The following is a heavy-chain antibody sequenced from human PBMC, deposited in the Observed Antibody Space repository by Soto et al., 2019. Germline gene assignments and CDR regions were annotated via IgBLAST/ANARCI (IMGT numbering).Heavy chain of an antibody. CDR3: ANRVLRTVFGLVTTTAIYFDF. J-gene: IGHJ4*02. Sequence: QITLNESGPTQVKPRQTLTLTCTFSGFSLTTSGVGVGWIRQSPGKAPEWLALIYWHDDKRYSPSLKSRLTITQDTSKNQVVLTMADLDPADTATYYCANRVLRTVFGLVTTTAIYFDFWGQGTPVAVSS. V-gene: IGHV2-5*01. CDR2: IYWHDDK. CDR1: GFSLTTSGVG. D-gene: IGHD3-3*01.